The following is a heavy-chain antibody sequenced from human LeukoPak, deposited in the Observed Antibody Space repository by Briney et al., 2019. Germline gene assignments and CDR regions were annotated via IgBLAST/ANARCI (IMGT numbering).Heavy chain of an antibody. V-gene: IGHV3-43*01. CDR3: AAERLRYFHH. J-gene: IGHJ4*02. CDR2: ITWDGGST. Sequence: GGSLRLSCAASGLTYSEYTRHWVRQTPGKSREWVSLITWDGGSTFYADSVKGRFTISRDNSEKSLSLQMNSLTTDDTALYRCAAERLRYFHHWGQGTLVTVSS. D-gene: IGHD2-15*01. CDR1: GLTYSEYT.